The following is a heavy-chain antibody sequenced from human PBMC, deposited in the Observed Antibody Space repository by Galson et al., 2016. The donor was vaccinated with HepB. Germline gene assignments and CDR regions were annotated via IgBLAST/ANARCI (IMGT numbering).Heavy chain of an antibody. CDR2: IYLGDSDT. CDR1: GYRFTNYW. V-gene: IGHV5-51*01. J-gene: IGHJ4*02. D-gene: IGHD1-14*01. Sequence: QSGAEVKKPGESLKISCKGSGYRFTNYWIAWVRQTPGKGLEWMGIIYLGDSDTRYSPSFQGQVTISADKSINTAYLRWSSLTASDTAIYYCARGGITPRGAFDYWGQGTLVTVSS. CDR3: ARGGITPRGAFDY.